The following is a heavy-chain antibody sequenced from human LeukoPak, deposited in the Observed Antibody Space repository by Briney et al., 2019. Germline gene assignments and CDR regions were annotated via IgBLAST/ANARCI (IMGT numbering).Heavy chain of an antibody. CDR3: TKSDGYGLIRI. Sequence: SETLSLTCAVSGGSISGSYWWSWVRQPPGKGLEWIGEVYHSGSTNYSPSLKSRVTLSLDTSKNQFSLKVISMTAADTAAYYCTKSDGYGLIRICGRGTMVTVSS. D-gene: IGHD3-10*01. V-gene: IGHV4-4*02. J-gene: IGHJ3*02. CDR2: VYHSGST. CDR1: GGSISGSYW.